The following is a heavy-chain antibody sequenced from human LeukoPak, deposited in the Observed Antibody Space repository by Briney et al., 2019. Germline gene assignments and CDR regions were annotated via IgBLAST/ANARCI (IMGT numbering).Heavy chain of an antibody. CDR1: GGSISSSSYY. CDR3: ARLTVTYYYDSTGSHLDY. D-gene: IGHD3-22*01. J-gene: IGHJ4*02. Sequence: KPSETLSLTCTVSGGSISSSSYYWGWIRPPPGKGLEWIGSIYYSGSTYYNPSLKSRVTISVDTSKNQFSLKLSSVTAADTAVYYCARLTVTYYYDSTGSHLDYWGQGTLVTVSS. CDR2: IYYSGST. V-gene: IGHV4-39*01.